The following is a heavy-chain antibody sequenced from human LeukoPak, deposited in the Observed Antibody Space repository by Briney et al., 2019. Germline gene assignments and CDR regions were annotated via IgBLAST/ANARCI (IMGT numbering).Heavy chain of an antibody. J-gene: IGHJ5*02. V-gene: IGHV4-30-2*01. CDR2: INHSGST. D-gene: IGHD6-13*01. CDR1: GDSISSGGYY. Sequence: SQTLSLTCTVSGDSISSGGYYWSWIRQPPGKGLEWIGEINHSGSTNYNPSLKSRVTISVDTSKNQFSLKLSSVTAADTAVYYCARLGAPIAAADSPWGQGTLVTVSS. CDR3: ARLGAPIAAADSP.